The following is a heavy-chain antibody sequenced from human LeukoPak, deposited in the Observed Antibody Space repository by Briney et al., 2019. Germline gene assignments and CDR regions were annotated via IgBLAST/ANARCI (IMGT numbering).Heavy chain of an antibody. Sequence: SETLSLTCTVSGGSISGYDWSWIRQAPGKGLKWIGYVHQSGSTNYNPSLRSRVTVSRDTSKNQFSLKLTSVTAADTAVYFCARDGVNYYGSGKWFDPWGQGTLVTVSS. J-gene: IGHJ5*02. CDR1: GGSISGYD. V-gene: IGHV4-59*01. D-gene: IGHD3-10*01. CDR2: VHQSGST. CDR3: ARDGVNYYGSGKWFDP.